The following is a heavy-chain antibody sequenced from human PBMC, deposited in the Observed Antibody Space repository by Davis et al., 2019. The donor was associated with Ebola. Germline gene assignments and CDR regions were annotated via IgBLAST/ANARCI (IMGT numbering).Heavy chain of an antibody. CDR3: ARFGIAAASIYYYYYGMDV. CDR1: GFTFSSYG. V-gene: IGHV3-30*03. D-gene: IGHD6-13*01. J-gene: IGHJ6*02. Sequence: GGSLRLSCAASGFTFSSYGMHWVRQAPGKGLEWVAVISYDGSNKYYADSVKGRFTISRDNSKNTLYLQMNSLRAEDTAVYYCARFGIAAASIYYYYYGMDVWGQGTTVTVSS. CDR2: ISYDGSNK.